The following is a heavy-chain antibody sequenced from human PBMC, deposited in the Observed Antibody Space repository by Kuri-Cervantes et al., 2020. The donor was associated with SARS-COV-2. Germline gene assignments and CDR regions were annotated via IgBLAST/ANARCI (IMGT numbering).Heavy chain of an antibody. CDR2: IHGDGST. CDR1: GFTVNNNY. J-gene: IGHJ4*02. D-gene: IGHD6-19*01. V-gene: IGHV3-66*02. Sequence: ETLSLTCAASGFTVNNNYMAWVRQAPGKGLQWVSIIHGDGSTFYADSVKGRFTISRDNSKNTLFLQMNSLRIEDTALYYCARVGSGPGGVDHWGQGTLVTVSS. CDR3: ARVGSGPGGVDH.